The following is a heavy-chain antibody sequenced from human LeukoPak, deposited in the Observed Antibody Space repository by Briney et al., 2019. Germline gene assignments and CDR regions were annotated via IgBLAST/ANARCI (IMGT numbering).Heavy chain of an antibody. Sequence: PGGSLRLSCAASGFTFSSYSMKWVRQAPGKGLEWVSLISSSSSYIYYADSVKGRFTISRDNAKNSLYLQMNSLRAEDTAVYYCARGTMFPYYFDYWGQGTLVTVSS. V-gene: IGHV3-21*01. CDR2: ISSSSSYI. CDR3: ARGTMFPYYFDY. J-gene: IGHJ4*02. D-gene: IGHD3-10*02. CDR1: GFTFSSYS.